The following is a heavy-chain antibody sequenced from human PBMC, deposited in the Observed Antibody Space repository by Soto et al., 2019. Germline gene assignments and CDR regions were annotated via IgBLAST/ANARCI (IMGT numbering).Heavy chain of an antibody. Sequence: QVQLQESGPGLVKPSGTLALTCAVSGGSISSSNWWSWVRQPPGKGLEWIGEIHHSGSTNYNPSLKSRVTLSVDQSKNPFSLKMSSVTAADTAVYYCARDGIAATGTWGQGTLVTISS. CDR1: GGSISSSNW. D-gene: IGHD6-13*01. CDR3: ARDGIAATGT. V-gene: IGHV4-4*02. CDR2: IHHSGST. J-gene: IGHJ4*02.